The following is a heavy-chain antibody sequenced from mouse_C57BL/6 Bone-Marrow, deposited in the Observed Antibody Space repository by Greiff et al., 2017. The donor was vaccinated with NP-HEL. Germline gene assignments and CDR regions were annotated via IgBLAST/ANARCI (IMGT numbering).Heavy chain of an antibody. CDR3: TSTAQDAY. D-gene: IGHD3-2*02. J-gene: IGHJ3*01. CDR2: IDPENGDT. V-gene: IGHV14-4*01. CDR1: GFNIKDDY. Sequence: EVQLQQSGAELVRPGASVKLSCTASGFNIKDDYMHWVKQRPEQGLEWIGWIDPENGDTEYASKFQGKATITADTSSTTAYLQLSSLTSEDTAVYYCTSTAQDAYWGQGTLVTVSA.